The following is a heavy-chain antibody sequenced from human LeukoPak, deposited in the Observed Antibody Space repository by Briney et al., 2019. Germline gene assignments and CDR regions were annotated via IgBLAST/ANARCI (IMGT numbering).Heavy chain of an antibody. D-gene: IGHD3-22*01. V-gene: IGHV3-7*01. J-gene: IGHJ4*02. CDR2: IDQDGSEK. CDR1: GFTFSSYW. Sequence: GGSLRLSCAVSGFTFSSYWMNWVRQAPGKGLEWVANIDQDGSEKYYVDSVKGRFTISRDNAKNSLYLQTNSLRAEDTAMYYCARVTGDTSSYRPCNYWGQGTLVTVSS. CDR3: ARVTGDTSSYRPCNY.